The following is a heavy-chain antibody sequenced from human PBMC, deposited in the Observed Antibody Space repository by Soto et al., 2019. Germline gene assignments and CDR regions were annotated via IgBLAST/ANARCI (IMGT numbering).Heavy chain of an antibody. Sequence: QVQLQESGPGLVKPSETVSLTCTVSGGSVSSGSYYWSWIRQPPGKGLEWIGYIYYSGSTNYNPSLKSRVTISVDTSKNQFSLKLSSVTAADTAVYYCARNAGGDLFGWFDPWGQGTLVTVSS. D-gene: IGHD4-17*01. CDR2: IYYSGST. CDR1: GGSVSSGSYY. CDR3: ARNAGGDLFGWFDP. J-gene: IGHJ5*02. V-gene: IGHV4-61*01.